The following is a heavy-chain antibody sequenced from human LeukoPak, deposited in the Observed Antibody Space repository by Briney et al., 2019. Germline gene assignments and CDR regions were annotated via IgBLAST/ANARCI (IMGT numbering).Heavy chain of an antibody. CDR2: ISAYNGNT. J-gene: IGHJ4*02. V-gene: IGHV1-18*01. CDR3: ARDGVAVADYFGIFDY. D-gene: IGHD6-19*01. Sequence: ASVKVSCKASGYTFPSYGISWVRQGPGQGLEWMGWISAYNGNTNYAQKLQGRVTMTTDTSTSTAYMELRSLRSDDTAVYYCARDGVAVADYFGIFDYWGQGTLVTVSS. CDR1: GYTFPSYG.